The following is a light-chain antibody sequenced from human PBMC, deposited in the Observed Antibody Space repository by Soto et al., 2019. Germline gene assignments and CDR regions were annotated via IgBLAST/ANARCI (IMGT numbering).Light chain of an antibody. CDR1: QIVSSDF. V-gene: IGKV3-20*01. J-gene: IGKJ1*01. Sequence: EIVLTQSPGTLSLSPGERTTLSCRASQIVSSDFLAWYQQKSGQAPRLLIYDASNRATGLPARFSGSGSGTDITLTISRLEPEEFAVYYDQQYGSAPRTFGQGTKVEIK. CDR3: QQYGSAPRT. CDR2: DAS.